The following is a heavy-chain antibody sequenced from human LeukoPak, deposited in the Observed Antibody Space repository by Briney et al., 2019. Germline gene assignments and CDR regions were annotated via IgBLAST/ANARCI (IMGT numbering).Heavy chain of an antibody. Sequence: PGRSLRLSCAASGFTFDDYAMHWVRQAPGKGLDWVSGISWNSGSIGYADSVKGRFTISRDNAKNSLYLQMNSLRAEDTALYYCAKDPGASWDNWFDPWGQGTLVTVSS. CDR3: AKDPGASWDNWFDP. J-gene: IGHJ5*02. CDR1: GFTFDDYA. CDR2: ISWNSGSI. V-gene: IGHV3-9*01. D-gene: IGHD3-10*01.